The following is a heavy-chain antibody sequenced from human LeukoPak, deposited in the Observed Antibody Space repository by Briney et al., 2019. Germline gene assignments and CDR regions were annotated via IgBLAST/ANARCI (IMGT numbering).Heavy chain of an antibody. J-gene: IGHJ4*02. CDR2: INPNSGGT. V-gene: IGHV1-2*02. Sequence: ASVKVSCKASGYTFPGYYMHWVRQAPGQGLEWMGWINPNSGGTDYAQKFQGRVTMTRDTSISTAYMELSRLRSDDTAVYYCAREHSSSSGKVFDYWGQGTLVTVSS. CDR1: GYTFPGYY. CDR3: AREHSSSSGKVFDY. D-gene: IGHD6-6*01.